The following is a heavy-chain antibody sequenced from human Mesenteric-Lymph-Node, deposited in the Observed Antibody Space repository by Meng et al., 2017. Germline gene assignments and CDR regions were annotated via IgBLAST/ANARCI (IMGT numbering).Heavy chain of an antibody. CDR1: GFTFSNSD. CDR2: VSWNGSRT. V-gene: IGHV3-19*01. CDR3: ARVAGSYGSLGYGMDV. Sequence: GESLKISCAASGFTFSNSDMNWVRQAPGKGLEWVSGVSWNGSRTHYADSVKGRFTISRDNAKNSLYLQMNSLRAEDTAVYYCARVAGSYGSLGYGMDVWGQGTTVTVSS. J-gene: IGHJ6*02. D-gene: IGHD5-18*01.